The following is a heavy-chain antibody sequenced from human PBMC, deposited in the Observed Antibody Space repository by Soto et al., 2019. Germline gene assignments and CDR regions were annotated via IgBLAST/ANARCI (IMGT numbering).Heavy chain of an antibody. CDR1: GGTFSSYT. CDR2: IIPILGIA. J-gene: IGHJ6*03. D-gene: IGHD3-3*01. CDR3: ASDDFWSGSANRYYYYYYYMDV. Sequence: ASLKVSCKASGGTFSSYTISWVRQAPGQGLEWMGRIIPILGIANYAQKFQGRVTITADKSTSTAYMELSSLRSEDTAVYYCASDDFWSGSANRYYYYYYYMDVWGKGTTVTVSS. V-gene: IGHV1-69*02.